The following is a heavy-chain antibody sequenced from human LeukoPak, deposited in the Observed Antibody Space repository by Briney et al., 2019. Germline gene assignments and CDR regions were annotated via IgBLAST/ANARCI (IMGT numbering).Heavy chain of an antibody. Sequence: SETLSLTCAVSGYSISSGYYWGWIRQPPGKGLEWIGSIYHSGSTYYNPSLKSRVTISVGTSKNQFSLKLSSVTAADTAVYYCARDRNSYGSYYFDYWGQGTLVTVSS. CDR1: GYSISSGYY. CDR2: IYHSGST. CDR3: ARDRNSYGSYYFDY. J-gene: IGHJ4*02. D-gene: IGHD5-18*01. V-gene: IGHV4-38-2*02.